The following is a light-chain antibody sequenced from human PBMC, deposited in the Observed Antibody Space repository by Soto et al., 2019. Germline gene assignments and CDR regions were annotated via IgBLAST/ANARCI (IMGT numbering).Light chain of an antibody. J-gene: IGKJ4*01. Sequence: IQMTQSPSSLSASVGDRVTTTCQASQDITNYLNWYQQKPGKAPKLLISDASNLETGVPSRFSGSGSGTYFTLTISSLQPEDFATYSCQQTYRTPLTFGGGTKVDIK. CDR1: QDITNY. V-gene: IGKV1-33*01. CDR3: QQTYRTPLT. CDR2: DAS.